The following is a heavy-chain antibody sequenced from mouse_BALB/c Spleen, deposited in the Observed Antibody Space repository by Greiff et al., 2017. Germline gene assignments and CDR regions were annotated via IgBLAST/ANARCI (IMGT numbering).Heavy chain of an antibody. CDR1: GFTFSSYA. D-gene: IGHD2-4*01. Sequence: EVKVVESGGGLVKPGGSLKLSCAASGFTFSSYAMSWVRQSPEKRLEWVAEISSGGSYTYYPDTVTGRFTISRDNAKNTLYLEMSSLRSEDTAMYYCARDRGITEYYAMDYWGQGTSVTVSS. V-gene: IGHV5-9-4*01. CDR3: ARDRGITEYYAMDY. J-gene: IGHJ4*01. CDR2: ISSGGSYT.